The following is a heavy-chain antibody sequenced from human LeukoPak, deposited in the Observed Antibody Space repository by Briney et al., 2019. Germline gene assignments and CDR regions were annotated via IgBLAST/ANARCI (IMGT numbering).Heavy chain of an antibody. CDR1: GGSISSSNYY. J-gene: IGHJ4*02. CDR2: ISYSGST. D-gene: IGHD3/OR15-3a*01. CDR3: ARQTGSGLFILP. V-gene: IGHV4-39*01. Sequence: SETLSLTYTVSGGSISSSNYYWGWIRQSPGKGLEWIGSISYSGSTYYNPSLKSRVTISVDTSKNQFSLRLTSVTAADTAVYYCARQTGSGLFILPGGQGTLVTVSS.